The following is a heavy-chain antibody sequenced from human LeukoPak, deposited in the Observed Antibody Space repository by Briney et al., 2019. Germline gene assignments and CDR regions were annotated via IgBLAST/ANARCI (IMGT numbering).Heavy chain of an antibody. J-gene: IGHJ4*02. Sequence: PSETLSLTCTVSGGSISSSSYYWGWIRQPPGKGLEWIGSIYYSGSTYYNPSLKSRVTISVDTSKNQFSLKLSSVTAADTAVYYCARVRGMIQLWIFDYWGQGTLVTVSP. CDR3: ARVRGMIQLWIFDY. CDR2: IYYSGST. D-gene: IGHD5-18*01. CDR1: GGSISSSSYY. V-gene: IGHV4-39*07.